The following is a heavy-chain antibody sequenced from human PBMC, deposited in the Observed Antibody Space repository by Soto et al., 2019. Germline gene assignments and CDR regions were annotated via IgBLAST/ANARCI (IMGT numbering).Heavy chain of an antibody. D-gene: IGHD2-15*01. CDR3: ARQPDIVVVVMHYYGMDV. CDR2: IYYSGST. V-gene: IGHV4-39*01. J-gene: IGHJ6*02. CDR1: GGSISSSSYY. Sequence: SETLSLTCTVSGGSISSSSYYWGWIRQPPGKGLEWIGSIYYSGSTYYNPSLKSRVTISVDTSKNQFSLKLSSVTAADTAVYYCARQPDIVVVVMHYYGMDVWGQGTTVTVSS.